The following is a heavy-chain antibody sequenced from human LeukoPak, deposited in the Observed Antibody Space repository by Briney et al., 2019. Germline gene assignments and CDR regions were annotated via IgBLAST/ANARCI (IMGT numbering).Heavy chain of an antibody. CDR2: IYSGGST. CDR3: ARRPGSSGSYWNYYYGMDV. Sequence: PGGSLRLSCAASGFTFRNYVIHWVRQAPGKGLEWVAVIYSGGSTYYADSVKGRFTISRDNSKNTLYLQMNSLRAEDTAVYYCARRPGSSGSYWNYYYGMDVWGQGTTVTVSS. V-gene: IGHV3-53*01. D-gene: IGHD1-26*01. CDR1: GFTFRNYV. J-gene: IGHJ6*02.